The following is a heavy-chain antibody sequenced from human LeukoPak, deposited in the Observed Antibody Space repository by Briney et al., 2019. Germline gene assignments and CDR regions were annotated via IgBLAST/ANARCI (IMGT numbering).Heavy chain of an antibody. Sequence: SETLSLTCTVSGGSISSYYWSWIRQPPGKGLEWIGYIYYSGSTNYNPSLKSRVTISVDTSKNQFSLKLSSVTAADTAVYYCARTPTYYYDSSGYYYAVAGAFDIWGQGTMVTVSS. D-gene: IGHD3-22*01. CDR1: GGSISSYY. V-gene: IGHV4-59*01. J-gene: IGHJ3*02. CDR3: ARTPTYYYDSSGYYYAVAGAFDI. CDR2: IYYSGST.